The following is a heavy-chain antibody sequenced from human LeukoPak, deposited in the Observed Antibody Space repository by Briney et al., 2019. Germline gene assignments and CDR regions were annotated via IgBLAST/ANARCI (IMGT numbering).Heavy chain of an antibody. CDR1: GGTFSNYA. CDR2: IIPIFGTA. V-gene: IGHV1-69*06. D-gene: IGHD5-12*01. CDR3: AKDQGDIPLSD. Sequence: SVKVSCKASGGTFSNYAISWVRQAPGQGLEWMGGIIPIFGTANYAQKFRGRVTITADKSTRTAYMELSSLRSEDTAVYYCAKDQGDIPLSDWGQGTLVTVSS. J-gene: IGHJ4*02.